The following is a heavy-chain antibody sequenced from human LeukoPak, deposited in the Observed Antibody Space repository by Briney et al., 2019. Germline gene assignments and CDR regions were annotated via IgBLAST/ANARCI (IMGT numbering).Heavy chain of an antibody. CDR2: ISGYTGYT. D-gene: IGHD4-17*01. V-gene: IGHV1-18*01. Sequence: GASVKVSCKTSGYTFRSHGISWVRQAPGQGLEWMGWISGYTGYTGYAQKFQGRITMTTDTSTSTAYMELRSLRPDDTAVYYCARLGLRDVNTVTDDYFDYWGQGTLVTVSS. CDR3: ARLGLRDVNTVTDDYFDY. CDR1: GYTFRSHG. J-gene: IGHJ4*02.